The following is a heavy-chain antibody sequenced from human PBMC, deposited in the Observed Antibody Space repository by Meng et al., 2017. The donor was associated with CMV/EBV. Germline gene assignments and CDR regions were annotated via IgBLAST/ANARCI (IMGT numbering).Heavy chain of an antibody. J-gene: IGHJ5*02. CDR1: GFSFSTYA. Sequence: GESLKISCAASGFSFSTYAMGWVRQAPGKGLEWVSLISNTGRTTYYAASVKGRFTVSRDNANNTVHLQMNSLRAEDTAVYYCANHNQNGAYWGAGRFDPWGQGTLVTVSS. D-gene: IGHD4-17*01. CDR3: ANHNQNGAYWGAGRFDP. CDR2: ISNTGRTT. V-gene: IGHV3-23*01.